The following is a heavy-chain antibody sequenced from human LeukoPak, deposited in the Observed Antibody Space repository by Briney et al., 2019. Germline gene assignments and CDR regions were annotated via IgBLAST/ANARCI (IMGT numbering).Heavy chain of an antibody. CDR2: IWSDGSNR. V-gene: IGHV3-33*01. Sequence: GGSLRLSCVASGFIFSHYGMHWVRQAPGKGLEWVAVIWSDGSNRFYAGSVKGRFTISRDNSQNTVFVQMNGLRAEDTAMYYCARDAQRGFDYSNSLKYWGHGILVTVSS. CDR3: ARDAQRGFDYSNSLKY. J-gene: IGHJ4*01. CDR1: GFIFSHYG. D-gene: IGHD4-11*01.